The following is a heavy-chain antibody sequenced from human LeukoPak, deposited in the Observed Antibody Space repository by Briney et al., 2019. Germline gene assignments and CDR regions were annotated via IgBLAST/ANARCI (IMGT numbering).Heavy chain of an antibody. CDR1: GFTFSDFG. Sequence: PGGSLRLSCAASGFTFSDFGMNWVRQTPGKGLEWISYISSTGSIIYYADSVKGRFTISRDNAENSLYLQMNSLRAEDTAVYYCARGGHYYGSGSYYLDYWGQGNLVTVSS. D-gene: IGHD3-10*01. V-gene: IGHV3-48*01. CDR3: ARGGHYYGSGSYYLDY. CDR2: ISSTGSII. J-gene: IGHJ4*02.